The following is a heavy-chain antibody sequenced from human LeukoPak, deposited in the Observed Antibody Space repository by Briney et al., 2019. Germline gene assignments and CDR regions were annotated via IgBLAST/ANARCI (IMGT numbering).Heavy chain of an antibody. J-gene: IGHJ3*02. CDR2: FDPEDGET. CDR3: ATVALDGGYSIAFDI. CDR1: GYTLTELS. D-gene: IGHD4-23*01. Sequence: ASVKVSCKVSGYTLTELSMHWVRQAPGKGLEWMGGFDPEDGETIYAQKFQGRVTMTEDTSTDTAYMELSSLRSEDTAVYYCATVALDGGYSIAFDIWGQGTMVTVSP. V-gene: IGHV1-24*01.